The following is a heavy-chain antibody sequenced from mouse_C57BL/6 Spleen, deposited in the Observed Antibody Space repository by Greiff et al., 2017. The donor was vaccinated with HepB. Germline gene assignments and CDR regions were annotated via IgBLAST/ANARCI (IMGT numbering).Heavy chain of an antibody. CDR3: ERLNGDVKNDVYFDY. Sequence: VQLQQSDAELVKPGASVKISCKVSGYTFTDHTIHWMKQRPEQGLEWIGYIYPRDGSTKYNEKFKGKATLTADKSSSTAYMQLNSLTSEESAVYSGERLNGDVKNDVYFDYWGQGTTLTVSS. J-gene: IGHJ2*01. D-gene: IGHD4-1*01. CDR2: IYPRDGST. CDR1: GYTFTDHT. V-gene: IGHV1-78*01.